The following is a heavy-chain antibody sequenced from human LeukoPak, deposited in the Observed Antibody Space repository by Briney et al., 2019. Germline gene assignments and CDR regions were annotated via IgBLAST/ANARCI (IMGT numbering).Heavy chain of an antibody. CDR2: IRYDGSNK. V-gene: IGHV3-30*02. Sequence: GGSLRLSCAASGFTFSSYGMHWVRQAPGKGLEWVAFIRYDGSNKYYADSVKGRFTISRDNSKNTLYLQMNSLRAEDTAVYYCAKEGDDILTGYYTGIDYWGQGTLVTVSS. D-gene: IGHD3-9*01. CDR3: AKEGDDILTGYYTGIDY. CDR1: GFTFSSYG. J-gene: IGHJ4*02.